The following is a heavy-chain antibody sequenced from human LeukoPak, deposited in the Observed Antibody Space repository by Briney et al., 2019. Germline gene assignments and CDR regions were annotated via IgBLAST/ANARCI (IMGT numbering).Heavy chain of an antibody. V-gene: IGHV4-59*01. D-gene: IGHD3-9*01. Sequence: SETLSLTCAVYGGSFSGYYWSWIRQPPGKGLEWIGYIYYSGSTNYNPSLKSRVTISVDTSKNQFSLKLSSVTAADTAVYYCARAHIDYDILTNDAFDIWGQGTMVTVSS. CDR1: GGSFSGYY. CDR3: ARAHIDYDILTNDAFDI. CDR2: IYYSGST. J-gene: IGHJ3*02.